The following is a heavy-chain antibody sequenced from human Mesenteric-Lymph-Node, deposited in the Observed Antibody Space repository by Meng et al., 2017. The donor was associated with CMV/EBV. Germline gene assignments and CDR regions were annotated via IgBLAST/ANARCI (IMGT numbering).Heavy chain of an antibody. Sequence: GGSLRLSCAASGFTFNHYAMHWVRQAPGKGMEWVSVISYDATNKYYASSVKGRFTISRDNSKNTLYLQMNSLKPEDTAIYFCARVLARLYSSSAGGYYNGLDVWGQGTTVTVSS. V-gene: IGHV3-30*04. J-gene: IGHJ6*02. CDR3: ARVLARLYSSSAGGYYNGLDV. D-gene: IGHD3-22*01. CDR2: ISYDATNK. CDR1: GFTFNHYA.